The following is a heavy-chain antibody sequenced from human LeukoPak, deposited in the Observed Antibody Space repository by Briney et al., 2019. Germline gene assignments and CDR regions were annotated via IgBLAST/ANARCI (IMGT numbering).Heavy chain of an antibody. D-gene: IGHD3-16*01. Sequence: GGSLRLSCAASGFTFSSYWMSWVRQAPGKGLEWVANIKQDGSEKYYVDSVKGRFTISRDNAKNSLYLQMNSLRAEDTAVYYCARDFWRGSYNFFDYWGQGTLVTVSS. CDR3: ARDFWRGSYNFFDY. J-gene: IGHJ4*02. CDR2: IKQDGSEK. CDR1: GFTFSSYW. V-gene: IGHV3-7*01.